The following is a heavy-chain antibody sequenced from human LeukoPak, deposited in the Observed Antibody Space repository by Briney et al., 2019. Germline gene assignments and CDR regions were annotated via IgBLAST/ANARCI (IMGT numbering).Heavy chain of an antibody. D-gene: IGHD6-13*01. V-gene: IGHV1-8*01. CDR2: MNPNSGNT. Sequence: ASVTVSFTASGYTFTIYDINWVRQATGQGLEWMGWMNPNSGNTGYAQKLQGRVTMTRNTSISTAYMELSSLRSEDTAVYYCARGPYSSSWYGIYYFDYWGQGTLVTVSS. CDR1: GYTFTIYD. J-gene: IGHJ4*02. CDR3: ARGPYSSSWYGIYYFDY.